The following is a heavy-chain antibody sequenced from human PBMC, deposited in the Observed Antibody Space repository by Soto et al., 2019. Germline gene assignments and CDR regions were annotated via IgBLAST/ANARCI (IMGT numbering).Heavy chain of an antibody. V-gene: IGHV3-21*01. J-gene: IGHJ6*02. D-gene: IGHD1-26*01. CDR3: ARCSSGGDYYGMDV. CDR2: ISSSSSYI. Sequence: GGSLRLSCAASGFTFSSYSMNWVRQAPGKGLEWVSSISSSSSYIYYADSVKGRFTISRDNAKNSLYLQMNSLRAEDTAVYYCARCSSGGDYYGMDVWGQGTTVTVSS. CDR1: GFTFSSYS.